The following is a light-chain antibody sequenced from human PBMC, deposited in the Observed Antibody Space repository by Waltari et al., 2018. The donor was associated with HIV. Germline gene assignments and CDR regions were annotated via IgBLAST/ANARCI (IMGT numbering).Light chain of an antibody. CDR1: QSVSSN. V-gene: IGKV3-15*01. CDR2: GAS. Sequence: EIVMTQSPATLSVSPGERATLSCRASQSVSSNLAWYQHKPGQAPRLLIFGASTRATGIPARFSGGGSGTDVTLSISSLQSEDFALYYCQQYNDWPRTFGQGTKVEIK. J-gene: IGKJ1*01. CDR3: QQYNDWPRT.